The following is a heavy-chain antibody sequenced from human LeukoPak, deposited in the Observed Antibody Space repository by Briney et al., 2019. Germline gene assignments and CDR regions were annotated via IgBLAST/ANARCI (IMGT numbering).Heavy chain of an antibody. Sequence: GGSLRLSCAASGFTFSNYAMHWVRQAPGKGLDFVSSISIDGVNTDYASSVKGRFTVSRDNSKNTLYLQMGSLSAEDTAVYYCARDLALGDDAFDIWAKGQWSPSLQ. D-gene: IGHD2-21*02. CDR1: GFTFSNYA. CDR2: ISIDGVNT. CDR3: ARDLALGDDAFDI. V-gene: IGHV3-64*01. J-gene: IGHJ3*02.